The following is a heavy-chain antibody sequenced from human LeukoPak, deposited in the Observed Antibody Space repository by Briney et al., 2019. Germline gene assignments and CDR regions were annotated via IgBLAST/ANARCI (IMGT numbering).Heavy chain of an antibody. D-gene: IGHD3-16*01. CDR3: TRDPRGRDFTPPFDI. CDR2: IRSKAYGGTT. V-gene: IGHV3-49*04. CDR1: GFTFGDYA. Sequence: PGGSLRLSCTASGFTFGDYAMSWVRQAPGKGLEWVGFIRSKAYGGTTEYAASVKGRFTISRDDSKSIAYLQMNSLKTEDTAVYYCTRDPRGRDFTPPFDIWGQGTMVTVSS. J-gene: IGHJ3*02.